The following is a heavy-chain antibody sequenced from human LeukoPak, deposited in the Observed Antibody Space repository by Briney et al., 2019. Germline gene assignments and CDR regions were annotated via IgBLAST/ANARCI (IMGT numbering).Heavy chain of an antibody. CDR2: ISYDGSNK. CDR3: AKDACSSTSCYDPLRYFDY. Sequence: PGRSLRLSCAASGFTFSSYGMHWVRQAPGKGLEWVAVISYDGSNKYCADSVKGRFTISRDNSKNTLYLQMNSLRAEDTAVYYCAKDACSSTSCYDPLRYFDYWGQGTLVTVSS. V-gene: IGHV3-30*18. CDR1: GFTFSSYG. D-gene: IGHD2-2*01. J-gene: IGHJ4*02.